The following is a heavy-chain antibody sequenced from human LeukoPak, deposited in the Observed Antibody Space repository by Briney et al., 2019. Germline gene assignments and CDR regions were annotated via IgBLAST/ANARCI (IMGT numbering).Heavy chain of an antibody. Sequence: PGGSLRLSCAASGFTFSSYWMSWVRQAPGKGLEWFASIYSVGNTYYADSVKGRFTISRDNSKNTLFLQMNSLRGEDTAVYYCARDKWGSYRSGGHDSWGQGTLVTVSS. CDR1: GFTFSSYW. J-gene: IGHJ4*02. CDR2: IYSVGNT. D-gene: IGHD2-15*01. CDR3: ARDKWGSYRSGGHDS. V-gene: IGHV3-66*02.